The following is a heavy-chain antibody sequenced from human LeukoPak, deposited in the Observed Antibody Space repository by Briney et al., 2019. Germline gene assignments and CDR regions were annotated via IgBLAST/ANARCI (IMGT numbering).Heavy chain of an antibody. D-gene: IGHD3-3*01. Sequence: GASVKVSCKASGYIFTDYDMHWVQQAPGEGLVWMGRVDPDDGNAIYAEKFQGRVTITADTSTDTVYMELGRLTTDDTAVYYCATDPPRGDYEFWSSYSPLYYWGQGTLVTVSS. CDR2: VDPDDGNA. V-gene: IGHV1-69-2*01. CDR3: ATDPPRGDYEFWSSYSPLYY. J-gene: IGHJ4*02. CDR1: GYIFTDYD.